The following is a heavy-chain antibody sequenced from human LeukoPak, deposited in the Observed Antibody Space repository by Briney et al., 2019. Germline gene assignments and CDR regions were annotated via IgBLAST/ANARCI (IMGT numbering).Heavy chain of an antibody. V-gene: IGHV3-33*01. CDR1: GFTFSSYG. CDR3: AILGLQQLVRAFDY. J-gene: IGHJ4*02. Sequence: PGGSLRLSCAASGFTFSSYGMHWVRQAPGKGLEWVAVIWYDGSNKYYADSVRGRFTISRDNSKNTPYLQMNSLRAEDTAVYYCAILGLQQLVRAFDYWGQGTLVTVSS. CDR2: IWYDGSNK. D-gene: IGHD6-13*01.